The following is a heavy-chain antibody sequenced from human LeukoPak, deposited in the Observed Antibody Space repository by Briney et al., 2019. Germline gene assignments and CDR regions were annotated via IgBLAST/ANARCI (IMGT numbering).Heavy chain of an antibody. D-gene: IGHD3-3*01. CDR1: GGSISSGDYY. CDR3: ARLNYDFWGGYYTPSWFDP. CDR2: IYYSGST. Sequence: PSETLSLTCTVSGGSISSGDYYWSWIRQPPGKGPEWIGDIYYSGSTYYNPSLKSRVTISVDTSKNQFSLKLSSVTAADTAVYYCARLNYDFWGGYYTPSWFDPWGQGTLVTVSS. V-gene: IGHV4-30-4*01. J-gene: IGHJ5*02.